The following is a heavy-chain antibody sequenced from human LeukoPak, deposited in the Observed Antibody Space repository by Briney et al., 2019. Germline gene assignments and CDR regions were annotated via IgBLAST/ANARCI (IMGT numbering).Heavy chain of an antibody. CDR1: GYSISSGYY. J-gene: IGHJ4*02. CDR3: ARHWSTSSNNYFDY. CDR2: IYYSGGT. Sequence: SETLSLTCAVSGYSISSGYYWGWIRQPPGKGLEWIGSIYYSGGTFYNPSLKSRVTISVDTSNKQFSLRLSSVTAADTAVYYCARHWSTSSNNYFDYWGQGTLVTVSS. D-gene: IGHD6-6*01. V-gene: IGHV4-38-2*01.